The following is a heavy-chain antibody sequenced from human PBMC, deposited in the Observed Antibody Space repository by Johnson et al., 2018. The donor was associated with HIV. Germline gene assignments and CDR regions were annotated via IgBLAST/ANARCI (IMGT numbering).Heavy chain of an antibody. J-gene: IGHJ3*02. CDR1: GFLFSNVW. CDR3: ARDRTGGAFDI. D-gene: IGHD1-26*01. V-gene: IGHV3-15*05. CDR2: IKSKADGGTI. Sequence: VQLVESGGGLVEPGGSLRLSCSASGFLFSNVWMSWVRQAPGKGLEWVGRIKSKADGGTIDYAAPVKGRFTISRDNAKNSLYLQMNSLRDEETALYYCARDRTGGAFDIWGQGTMVTVSS.